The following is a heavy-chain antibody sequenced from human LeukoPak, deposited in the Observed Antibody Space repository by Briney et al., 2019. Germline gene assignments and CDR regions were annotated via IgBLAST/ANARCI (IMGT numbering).Heavy chain of an antibody. D-gene: IGHD3-10*01. CDR2: INPNSGGT. Sequence: ASVKVSCKASGYTFTGYYMHWVRQAPGQGLEWMGWINPNSGGTNYAQKFQGRVTMTRDTSISTAYMELSRLRSDDTAVYYCARVGARGVYNWFDPWGQGTLVTVSS. J-gene: IGHJ5*02. V-gene: IGHV1-2*02. CDR1: GYTFTGYY. CDR3: ARVGARGVYNWFDP.